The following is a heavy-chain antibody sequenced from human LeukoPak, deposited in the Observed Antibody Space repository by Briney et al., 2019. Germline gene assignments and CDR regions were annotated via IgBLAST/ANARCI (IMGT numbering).Heavy chain of an antibody. V-gene: IGHV1-18*01. CDR2: ISAYNGNT. Sequence: RASVKVSCKASGYTFTSYGISWVRQAPGQGLEWMGWISAYNGNTNYAQKLQGRVTMTTDTSTSTAYMELRSLRSDDTAVYYCARGFTFLRCFDGGAFDIWGQGTMVTVSS. CDR1: GYTFTSYG. J-gene: IGHJ3*02. D-gene: IGHD3-9*01. CDR3: ARGFTFLRCFDGGAFDI.